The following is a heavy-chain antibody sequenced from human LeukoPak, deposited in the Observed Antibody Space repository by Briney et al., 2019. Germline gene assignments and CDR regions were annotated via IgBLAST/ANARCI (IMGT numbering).Heavy chain of an antibody. D-gene: IGHD6-19*01. Sequence: ASVKVSYKASGYTFTSSAINWVRQATGQGLEWMARMNPNSGNTGYAQKFQGRVTMTRNTYITTAYMELSSLRSEDTAVYYCARGGSGWPIDYWGQGTLVTVSS. CDR2: MNPNSGNT. V-gene: IGHV1-8*01. CDR1: GYTFTSSA. CDR3: ARGGSGWPIDY. J-gene: IGHJ4*02.